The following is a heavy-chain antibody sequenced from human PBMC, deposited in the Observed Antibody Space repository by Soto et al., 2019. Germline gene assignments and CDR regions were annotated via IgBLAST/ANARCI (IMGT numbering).Heavy chain of an antibody. V-gene: IGHV6-1*01. CDR3: ARDQLYSSGSIEYFQH. D-gene: IGHD6-19*01. J-gene: IGHJ1*01. Sequence: PSQTLSLTCAISGDSVSSNSAAWNWIRQSPSRGLEWLGRTYYRSKWYSDYAVSVKSRITINPDTSKNQFSLQLNSVTPEDTAVYYCARDQLYSSGSIEYFQHWGQGTLVTVSS. CDR2: TYYRSKWYS. CDR1: GDSVSSNSAA.